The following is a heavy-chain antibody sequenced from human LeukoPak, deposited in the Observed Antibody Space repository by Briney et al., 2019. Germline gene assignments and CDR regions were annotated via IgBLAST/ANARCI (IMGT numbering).Heavy chain of an antibody. J-gene: IGHJ4*02. CDR3: ARDWEYSSSSWFFDY. D-gene: IGHD6-6*01. V-gene: IGHV3-20*04. CDR2: INWNGGST. Sequence: TGGSLRLSCAASGFTFDDYGMSWVRQAPGKGLEWVSGINWNGGSTGYADSVKGRFTISRDNAKNSLYLQMNSLRAEDTTLYYCARDWEYSSSSWFFDYWGQGTLVTVSS. CDR1: GFTFDDYG.